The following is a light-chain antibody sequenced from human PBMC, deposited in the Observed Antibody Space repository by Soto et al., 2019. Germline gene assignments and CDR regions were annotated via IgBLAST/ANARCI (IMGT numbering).Light chain of an antibody. Sequence: QSALTQPASVSGSPGQSITISCTGTGSDVGGYSLVSWYQQHPDKAPKLIIYEVFKRPSGVSNRFSGSKSGNTASLTISGLQAEDEAGYYCCSFAGNTNSVFGGGTKLTVL. J-gene: IGLJ3*02. CDR1: GSDVGGYSL. CDR2: EVF. CDR3: CSFAGNTNSV. V-gene: IGLV2-23*02.